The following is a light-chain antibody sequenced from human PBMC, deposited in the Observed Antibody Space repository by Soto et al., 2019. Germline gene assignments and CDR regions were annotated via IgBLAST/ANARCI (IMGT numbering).Light chain of an antibody. CDR2: SNT. CDR1: SSNIGPGYD. J-gene: IGLJ1*01. V-gene: IGLV1-40*01. CDR3: QSYESSLSGSV. Sequence: SVLTQPPSVSGAPGQRVTISCTGSSSNIGPGYDVHWYQHLPGTAPKLLIYSNTNRPSGAPDRFSGSRSGTSASLAITGLQAEDEADYYYQSYESSLSGSVFGTGTKVTVL.